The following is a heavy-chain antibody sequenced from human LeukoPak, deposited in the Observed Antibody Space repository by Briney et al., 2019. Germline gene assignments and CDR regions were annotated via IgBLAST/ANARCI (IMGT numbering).Heavy chain of an antibody. Sequence: PSETLSLTCTVSGGSISSGSYYWSWIRQPAGKGLEWIGRIYTSGSTNYNPSLKSRVTISVDTSKNQFSLKLSSVTAADTAVYYCARHIVVVTASYFDYWGQGTLVTVSS. J-gene: IGHJ4*02. CDR3: ARHIVVVTASYFDY. CDR1: GGSISSGSYY. V-gene: IGHV4-61*02. D-gene: IGHD2-21*02. CDR2: IYTSGST.